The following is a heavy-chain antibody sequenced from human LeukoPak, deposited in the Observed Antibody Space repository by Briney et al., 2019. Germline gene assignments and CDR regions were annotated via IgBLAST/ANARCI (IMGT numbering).Heavy chain of an antibody. CDR3: ARDLRSSGYYAFDY. CDR2: ISSSSSYI. CDR1: GFTFSDYS. Sequence: GGSLRLSCAASGFTFSDYSMNWVRQTPRKGLEWVSCISSSSSYIYYADSVKGRFTTSRDNAKNSLYLQMNSLRAEDTAVYYCARDLRSSGYYAFDYWGQGTLVTVSS. V-gene: IGHV3-21*01. J-gene: IGHJ4*02. D-gene: IGHD3-22*01.